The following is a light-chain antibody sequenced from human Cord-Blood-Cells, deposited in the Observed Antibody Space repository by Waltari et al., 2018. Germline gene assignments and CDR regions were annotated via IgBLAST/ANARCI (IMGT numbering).Light chain of an antibody. CDR3: SSYTSSSTYWV. CDR1: SSAVGGYNY. Sequence: LTQPASVSGSPGQSITISCTGTSSAVGGYNYVSWYQQHPGKAPKLMIYDVSNRPSGVSNRFSGSKSGNTASLTISGLQAEDEADYYCSSYTSSSTYWVFGGGTKLTVL. V-gene: IGLV2-14*01. CDR2: DVS. J-gene: IGLJ3*02.